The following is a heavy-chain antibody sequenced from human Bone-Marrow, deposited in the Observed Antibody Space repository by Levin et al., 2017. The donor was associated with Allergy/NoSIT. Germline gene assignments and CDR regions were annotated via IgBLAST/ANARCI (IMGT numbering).Heavy chain of an antibody. CDR3: AKTSPYGTSWLGAFDI. V-gene: IGHV3-23*02. D-gene: IGHD6-13*01. Sequence: GASVKVSCAASGFTFSSYAMSWVRQAPGKGLEWVSVITIRSTSAYGDSVKGRFTTSRDNSKNTLYLQMSSLRAEDTAVYYCAKTSPYGTSWLGAFDIWGQGTMVTVSS. CDR1: GFTFSSYA. J-gene: IGHJ3*02. CDR2: ITIRSTSA.